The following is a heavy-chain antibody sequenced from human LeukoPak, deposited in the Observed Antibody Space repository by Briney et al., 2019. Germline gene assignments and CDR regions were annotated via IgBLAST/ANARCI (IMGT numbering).Heavy chain of an antibody. CDR2: IWYDGSNK. V-gene: IGHV3-33*01. D-gene: IGHD3-16*01. J-gene: IGHJ4*02. CDR3: AREFGKYYFDY. Sequence: GGSLRLSCAASGSTFSSYGMHWVRQAPGKGLEWVAIIWYDGSNKYYADSVKGRFTISRDNSKNTLYLQMNSLRAEDTAVYYCAREFGKYYFDYWGQGTLVTVSS. CDR1: GSTFSSYG.